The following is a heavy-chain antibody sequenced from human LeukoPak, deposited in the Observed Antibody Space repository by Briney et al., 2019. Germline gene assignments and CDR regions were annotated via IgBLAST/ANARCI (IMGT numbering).Heavy chain of an antibody. CDR1: GFTFSSYT. CDR2: ITSSSDYI. J-gene: IGHJ4*02. Sequence: PGGSLRLSCAASGFTFSSYTMNWVRQAPGKGLEWVSSITSSSDYIYYVDSVKGRFTISRDNAKNSLYLQMNSLRAEDTAVYYCARGSSGWSEVDYWGQGTLVTVSS. CDR3: ARGSSGWSEVDY. V-gene: IGHV3-21*01. D-gene: IGHD6-19*01.